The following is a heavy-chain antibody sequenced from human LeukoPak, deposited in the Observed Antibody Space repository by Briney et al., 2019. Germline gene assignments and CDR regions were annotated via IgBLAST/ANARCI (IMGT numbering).Heavy chain of an antibody. CDR1: GYMFTSYY. CDR2: INPSGDYT. J-gene: IGHJ4*02. Sequence: ASVKVSCMASGYMFTSYYIHWVRQAPGQGLEWMGIINPSGDYTSYAQKFQGRVTITADKSTSTAYMELSSLKSEDTAVYYCARVGDGSPYFDYWGQGTLVTVSS. D-gene: IGHD3-16*01. CDR3: ARVGDGSPYFDY. V-gene: IGHV1-46*01.